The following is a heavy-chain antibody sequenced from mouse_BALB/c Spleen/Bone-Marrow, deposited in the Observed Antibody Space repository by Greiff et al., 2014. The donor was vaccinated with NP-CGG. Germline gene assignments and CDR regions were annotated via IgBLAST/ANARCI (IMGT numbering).Heavy chain of an antibody. D-gene: IGHD1-1*01. Sequence: EVKLVESGAELVKPGASVKLSCTASGFNIKDTYMHWVKQRPEQGLEWIGRIDPANGNTKYDPKFQGKATITADTSSNTAYLQLSSLTSEDAAVYYCARYYYGSSDFDYWGQGTTLTVSS. CDR1: GFNIKDTY. CDR3: ARYYYGSSDFDY. CDR2: IDPANGNT. J-gene: IGHJ2*01. V-gene: IGHV14-3*02.